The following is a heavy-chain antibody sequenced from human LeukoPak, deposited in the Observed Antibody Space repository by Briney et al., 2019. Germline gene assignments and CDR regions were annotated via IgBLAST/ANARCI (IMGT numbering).Heavy chain of an antibody. V-gene: IGHV4-59*08. D-gene: IGHD3-16*01. Sequence: SETLSLTCTVSGSSTSNDYWSWIRQSPGKGLEWVGYVYNSGDTGKNPSLKSRVTILLDTSKNQCSLKLTSVSAADTAVYYCARLKLGAYFDLWGRGTLVTVSS. J-gene: IGHJ2*01. CDR3: ARLKLGAYFDL. CDR2: VYNSGDT. CDR1: GSSTSNDY.